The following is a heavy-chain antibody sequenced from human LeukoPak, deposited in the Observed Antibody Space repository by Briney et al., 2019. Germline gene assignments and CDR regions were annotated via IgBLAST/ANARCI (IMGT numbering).Heavy chain of an antibody. Sequence: PSETLSLTCAVYGGSFSGYYWGWIRQPPGKGLEWIGEINHSGSTNYNPSLKSRVTISVDTSKNQFSLKLSSVTAADTAVYYCARKAYDFWSGYPPYYYYGMDVWGQGTTVTVSS. V-gene: IGHV4-34*01. D-gene: IGHD3-3*01. CDR2: INHSGST. CDR1: GGSFSGYY. J-gene: IGHJ6*02. CDR3: ARKAYDFWSGYPPYYYYGMDV.